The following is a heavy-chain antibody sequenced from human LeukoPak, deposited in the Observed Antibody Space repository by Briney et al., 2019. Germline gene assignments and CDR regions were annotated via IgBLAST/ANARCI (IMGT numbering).Heavy chain of an antibody. Sequence: SETLSLTCAVYGGSFSAYYWGWIRQPPGKGLEWIASIRYDGHTYYNPSLRSQVTISIDMSRNQFSLKLNSLTAADTAVYYCARQVATRGEWAFDVWGRGTMVTVSS. CDR3: ARQVATRGEWAFDV. CDR1: GGSFSAYY. J-gene: IGHJ3*01. CDR2: IRYDGHT. V-gene: IGHV4-34*01. D-gene: IGHD5-12*01.